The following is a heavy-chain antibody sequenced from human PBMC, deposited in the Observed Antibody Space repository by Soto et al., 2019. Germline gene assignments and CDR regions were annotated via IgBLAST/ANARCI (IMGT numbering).Heavy chain of an antibody. Sequence: QVQLVESGGGVVQPGRSLRLSCVASGFTFSSYGMLWVRQAPGKGLEWVAVIQDDGNKQFYADSLKGRFTISRDNSKDTQYLQMNSLRAEDTAVYYCARCRSGYYGFYFDYWGQGTLVTVSS. D-gene: IGHD3-22*01. CDR1: GFTFSSYG. J-gene: IGHJ4*02. CDR2: IQDDGNKQ. CDR3: ARCRSGYYGFYFDY. V-gene: IGHV3-33*01.